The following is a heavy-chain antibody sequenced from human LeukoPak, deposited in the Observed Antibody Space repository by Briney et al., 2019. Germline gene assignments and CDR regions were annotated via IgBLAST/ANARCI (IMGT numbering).Heavy chain of an antibody. D-gene: IGHD2-2*01. J-gene: IGHJ6*03. CDR3: AREPVVPAAIAGYYYYMDV. Sequence: PGGSLRLSCAASGFTFSSYAMSWVRQAPGKGLEWVSSISSSSSYIYYADSVKGRFTISRDNAKNSLYLQMNSLRAEDTAVYYCAREPVVPAAIAGYYYYMDVWGKGTTVTVSS. CDR2: ISSSSSYI. CDR1: GFTFSSYA. V-gene: IGHV3-21*01.